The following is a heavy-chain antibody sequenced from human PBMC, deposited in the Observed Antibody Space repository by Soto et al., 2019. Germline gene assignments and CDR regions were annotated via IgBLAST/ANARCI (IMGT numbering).Heavy chain of an antibody. J-gene: IGHJ6*03. CDR1: GYTFTSYA. CDR2: INAGNGNT. CDR3: ARDGYGRYCSGGSCYGGYYYYYMDV. V-gene: IGHV1-3*01. D-gene: IGHD2-15*01. Sequence: QVQLVQSGAEVKKPGASVKVSCKASGYTFTSYAMHWVRQAPGQRLEWMGWINAGNGNTKYSQKFQGRVTITRDTSASTAYMELSSLRSEDTAVYYCARDGYGRYCSGGSCYGGYYYYYMDVWGKGTTVTVSS.